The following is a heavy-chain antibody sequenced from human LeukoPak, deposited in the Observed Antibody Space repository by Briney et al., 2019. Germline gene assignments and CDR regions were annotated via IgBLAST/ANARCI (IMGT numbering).Heavy chain of an antibody. V-gene: IGHV1-8*03. D-gene: IGHD5-18*01. CDR1: GYTFTSYD. CDR2: MNPNSGNT. J-gene: IGHJ4*02. Sequence: ASVKVSCKASGYTFTSYDINWGRQATGQGLEWMGWMNPNSGNTGYAQKFQGRVTITRNTSIGTAYMELSSLRSEDTAVYYCARGGIQLIDYWGQGTLVTVSS. CDR3: ARGGIQLIDY.